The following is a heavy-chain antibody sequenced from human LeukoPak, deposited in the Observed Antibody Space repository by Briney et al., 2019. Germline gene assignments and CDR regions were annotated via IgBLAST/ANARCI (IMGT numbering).Heavy chain of an antibody. CDR1: GGSISSYY. CDR3: ARDRDGYNSGYYYYYMDV. V-gene: IGHV4-59*01. Sequence: SETLSLTCTVSGGSISSYYWGWIRQPPGKGLEYIGYIYYSGSTNYNPSLKSRVTISVDTSKNQFSLKLSSVTAADTAVYYCARDRDGYNSGYYYYYMDVWGKGTTVTISS. J-gene: IGHJ6*03. CDR2: IYYSGST. D-gene: IGHD5-24*01.